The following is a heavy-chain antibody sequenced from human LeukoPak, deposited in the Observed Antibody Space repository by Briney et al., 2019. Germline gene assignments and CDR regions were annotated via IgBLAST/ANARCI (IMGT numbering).Heavy chain of an antibody. CDR3: ARHYGYYYDSSGYLGY. CDR1: GGSISSYY. J-gene: IGHJ4*02. V-gene: IGHV4-59*08. Sequence: SETLSLTCTVSGGSISSYYRSWIRQPPGKGLEWIGYIYYSGSTNYNPSLKSRVTISVDTSKNQFSLKLSSVTAADTAVYYCARHYGYYYDSSGYLGYWGQGTLVTVSS. CDR2: IYYSGST. D-gene: IGHD3-22*01.